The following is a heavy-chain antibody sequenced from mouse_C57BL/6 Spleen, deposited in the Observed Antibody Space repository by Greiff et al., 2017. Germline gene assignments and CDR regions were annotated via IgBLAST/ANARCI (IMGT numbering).Heavy chain of an antibody. CDR1: GYSFTSYW. CDR2: IDPSDSET. Sequence: QVQLQQPGAELVRPGSSVKLSCKASGYSFTSYWMNWVKQRPIEGLEWIGNIDPSDSETHYNQKFKDKATLTVDKSSSTAYMQLSSLTSEDSAVYDCARRGYWYFDVWGTGTTVTVSS. J-gene: IGHJ1*03. CDR3: ARRGYWYFDV. V-gene: IGHV1-52*01.